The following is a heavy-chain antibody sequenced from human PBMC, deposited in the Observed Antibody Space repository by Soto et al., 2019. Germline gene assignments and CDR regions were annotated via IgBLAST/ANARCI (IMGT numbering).Heavy chain of an antibody. Sequence: PSETLSLTCTVSGGSISSGGYYWSWIRQHPGKGLEWIGYIYYSGSTYYNPSLKSRVTISVDTSKNQFSLKLSSVTAADTAVYYCARARLLNYDIVTCYYQDSWYFYVWGQGTLVTVAS. CDR1: GGSISSGGYY. J-gene: IGHJ4*02. D-gene: IGHD3-9*01. CDR3: ARARLLNYDIVTCYYQDSWYFYV. CDR2: IYYSGST. V-gene: IGHV4-31*03.